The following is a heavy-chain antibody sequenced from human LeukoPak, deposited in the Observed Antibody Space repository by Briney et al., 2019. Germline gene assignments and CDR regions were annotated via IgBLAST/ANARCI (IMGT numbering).Heavy chain of an antibody. D-gene: IGHD5-18*01. V-gene: IGHV3-48*03. CDR2: ISESGSAI. J-gene: IGHJ5*02. Sequence: PGGSLRLSCAASGFTFSSYEMNWVRLAPGKGLEWVSYISESGSAIYYADSVKGRFTISRDNAKKSLYLQMNSLRAEDTAVYYCARDQYNYGYVSWFDPWGQGTLVTVSS. CDR3: ARDQYNYGYVSWFDP. CDR1: GFTFSSYE.